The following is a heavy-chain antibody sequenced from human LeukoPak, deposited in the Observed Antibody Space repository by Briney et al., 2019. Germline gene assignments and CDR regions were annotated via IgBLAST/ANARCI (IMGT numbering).Heavy chain of an antibody. J-gene: IGHJ3*02. V-gene: IGHV4-59*01. CDR3: ARDSTGSDAFDI. D-gene: IGHD3-10*01. Sequence: SETLSLTCTVSGGSISSYYWSWIRQPPGKGLEWIGYIYYSGSTNYNPSLKSRVTISVDTSKNQFSLKLSSVTAADTAVYYCARDSTGSDAFDIWGQGTMVTVSS. CDR2: IYYSGST. CDR1: GGSISSYY.